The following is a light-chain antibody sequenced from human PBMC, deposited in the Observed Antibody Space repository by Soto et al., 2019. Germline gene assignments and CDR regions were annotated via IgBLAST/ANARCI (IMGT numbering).Light chain of an antibody. Sequence: QSVLTPPPSVSGAPGPRVTISCTGSSSNIGAGYDVHWYQQLPGTAPKLLIYGHSNRPSGVPDRFSGSKSGTSASLAITGLQAEDEADYYCQSYDSSLRVLFGGGTKVTVL. V-gene: IGLV1-40*01. CDR3: QSYDSSLRVL. CDR1: SSNIGAGYD. CDR2: GHS. J-gene: IGLJ2*01.